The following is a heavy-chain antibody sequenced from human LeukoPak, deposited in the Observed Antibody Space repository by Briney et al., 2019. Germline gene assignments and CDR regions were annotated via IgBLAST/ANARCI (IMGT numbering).Heavy chain of an antibody. CDR3: ARGALRSGSWFDP. Sequence: TGGSLRLSCAASGFTFSSYEMNWVRQAPGKGLEWVSYISSSGSTIYYADSVKGRFTISRDNAKNSLYLQRNSLRAEDTAVYYCARGALRSGSWFDPWGQGTLVTVSS. J-gene: IGHJ5*02. D-gene: IGHD4-17*01. CDR2: ISSSGSTI. CDR1: GFTFSSYE. V-gene: IGHV3-48*03.